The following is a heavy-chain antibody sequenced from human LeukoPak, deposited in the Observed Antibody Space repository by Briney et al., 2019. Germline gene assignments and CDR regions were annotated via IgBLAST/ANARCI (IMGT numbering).Heavy chain of an antibody. D-gene: IGHD2-15*01. CDR2: IYDSGST. V-gene: IGHV4-31*03. CDR1: GGSISSGGYY. J-gene: IGHJ4*02. Sequence: PSQTLSLTCTVSGGSISSGGYYWSWIRQHPGKGLEWIGYIYDSGSTYYNPSLKSRITPSVDTSKKQISLKLSSVTAADTAVYYCARDQSPSGGSIDYWGQGTLVTVSS. CDR3: ARDQSPSGGSIDY.